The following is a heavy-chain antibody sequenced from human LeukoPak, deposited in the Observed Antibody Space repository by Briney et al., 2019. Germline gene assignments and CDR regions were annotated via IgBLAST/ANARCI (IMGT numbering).Heavy chain of an antibody. CDR3: ARLRALSYYDSSGDLYYFEY. CDR1: GGSISSSSYY. V-gene: IGHV4-61*01. CDR2: IYYSGIT. Sequence: SETLSLTCTISGGSISSSSYYWSWLRQPPGKGLEWIGFIYYSGITDYNPSLKSRVTISVDTSKNQFSLKLTSVTAADTAVYYCARLRALSYYDSSGDLYYFEYWGQGTLVTVSS. D-gene: IGHD3-22*01. J-gene: IGHJ4*02.